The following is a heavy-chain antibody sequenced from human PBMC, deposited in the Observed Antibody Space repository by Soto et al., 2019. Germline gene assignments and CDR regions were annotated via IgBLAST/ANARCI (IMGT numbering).Heavy chain of an antibody. CDR1: GYTFTSYG. Sequence: AASVKVSCKASGYTFTSYGISWVRQAPGQGLEWMGRISAYNGNTNYAQKLQGRVTITTDTSTSTAYMELSSLRSDDTAVYYCARDWGGIAVAATYYFDYWGQGTLVTVSS. CDR2: ISAYNGNT. D-gene: IGHD6-19*01. V-gene: IGHV1-18*01. CDR3: ARDWGGIAVAATYYFDY. J-gene: IGHJ4*02.